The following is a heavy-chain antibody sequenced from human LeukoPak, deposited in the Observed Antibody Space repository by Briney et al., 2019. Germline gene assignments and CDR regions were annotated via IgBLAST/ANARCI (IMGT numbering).Heavy chain of an antibody. Sequence: GGSLRLSCAASGFTFYDYAMHWVRHAPGKGLEWVSGISWNSGSIDYADTVKGRFTISRDKAKKSLYLQMNRRRAENTDLYFYAKDITHDYGDYRDAFDIWGQGTMVTVSS. J-gene: IGHJ3*02. D-gene: IGHD4-17*01. V-gene: IGHV3-9*01. CDR2: ISWNSGSI. CDR3: AKDITHDYGDYRDAFDI. CDR1: GFTFYDYA.